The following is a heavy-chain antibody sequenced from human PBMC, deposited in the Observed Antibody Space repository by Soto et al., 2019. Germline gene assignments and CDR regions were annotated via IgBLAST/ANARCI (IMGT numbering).Heavy chain of an antibody. CDR1: GFTFSSYG. Sequence: GGSLRLSCAASGFTFSSYGMHWVRQAPGKGLEWVAVIWYDGSNKYYADSVKGRFTISRDNSKNTLYLQMNSLRAEDTAVYYCARMYYDILTGYQYYYYYGMDVWGQGTTVTVSS. J-gene: IGHJ6*02. CDR2: IWYDGSNK. D-gene: IGHD3-9*01. V-gene: IGHV3-33*01. CDR3: ARMYYDILTGYQYYYYYGMDV.